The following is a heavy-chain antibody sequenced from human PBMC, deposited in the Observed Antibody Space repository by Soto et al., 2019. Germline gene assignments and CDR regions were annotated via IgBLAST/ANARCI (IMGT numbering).Heavy chain of an antibody. Sequence: QVQLQESGPKLVKPSQTLSLTCSVSGGSISTVGHYWTWIRQPPGKGLEWIGSIYHTGSTYYSKSLRTRLPMSLDTSKSQFSLRLSSVTAVDTAVYYCARATGTLRSRNCDYWGQGSLVTVSS. CDR3: ARATGTLRSRNCDY. CDR2: IYHTGST. D-gene: IGHD1-1*01. V-gene: IGHV4-31*03. J-gene: IGHJ4*02. CDR1: GGSISTVGHY.